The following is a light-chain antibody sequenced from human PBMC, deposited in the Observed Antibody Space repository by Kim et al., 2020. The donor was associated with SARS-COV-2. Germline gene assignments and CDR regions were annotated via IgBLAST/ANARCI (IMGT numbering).Light chain of an antibody. CDR3: QTWDISTHVI. J-gene: IGLJ2*01. CDR2: MDS. CDR1: YLGNKY. V-gene: IGLV3-1*01. Sequence: SYELTQPPSVSVSPGQTVSITCSGSYLGNKYASWYQQRPGQSPVLVIYMDSQRPSGIPARFSGSNSENTATLTISETQDLDEADYFCQTWDISTHVIFG.